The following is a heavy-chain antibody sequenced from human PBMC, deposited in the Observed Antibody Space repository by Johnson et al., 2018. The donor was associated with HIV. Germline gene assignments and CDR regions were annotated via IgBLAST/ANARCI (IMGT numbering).Heavy chain of an antibody. D-gene: IGHD1-1*01. CDR2: ISFDGNLK. Sequence: QVQLVESGGGVVQPGKSLTLSCVGSGLSFSNFGIHWVRQAPGKGPEWVAVISFDGNLKKYADSVKGRFTISRDNSKNTLYLEMYSLRADDTAVYYCARAKVNWTQGDAFDVWGQGTMVTVSS. CDR3: ARAKVNWTQGDAFDV. CDR1: GLSFSNFG. J-gene: IGHJ3*01. V-gene: IGHV3-33*08.